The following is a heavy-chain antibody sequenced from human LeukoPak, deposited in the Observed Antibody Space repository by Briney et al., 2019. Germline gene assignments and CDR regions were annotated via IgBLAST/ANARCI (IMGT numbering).Heavy chain of an antibody. CDR3: ARDLLVVGATYWFDP. CDR1: GYTFTSYG. D-gene: IGHD1-26*01. Sequence: ASVKVSCKASGYTFTSYGISWVRLAPGQGLEWMGWISAYNGNTNYAQKLQGRVTMTTDTSTSTAYMELRNLRSDDTAVYYCARDLLVVGATYWFDPWGQGTLVTVSS. CDR2: ISAYNGNT. V-gene: IGHV1-18*01. J-gene: IGHJ5*02.